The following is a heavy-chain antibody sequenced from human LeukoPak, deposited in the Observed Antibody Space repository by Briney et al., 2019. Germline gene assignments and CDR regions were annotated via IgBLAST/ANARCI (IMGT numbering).Heavy chain of an antibody. J-gene: IGHJ6*02. Sequence: PSETLSLTCTVSGGSISSGGYYWSWIRQHPGKGPEWIGYIYYSGSTYYNPSLKSRVTISVDTSKNQFSLKLSSVTAADTAVYYCARWVAIGGMDVWGQGTTVTVSS. D-gene: IGHD2-15*01. V-gene: IGHV4-31*03. CDR3: ARWVAIGGMDV. CDR1: GGSISSGGYY. CDR2: IYYSGST.